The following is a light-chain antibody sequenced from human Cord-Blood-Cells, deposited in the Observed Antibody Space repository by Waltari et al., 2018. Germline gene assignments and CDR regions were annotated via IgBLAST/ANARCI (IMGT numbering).Light chain of an antibody. CDR3: QQRSNWPPIT. J-gene: IGKJ5*01. Sequence: EIVLTQSPATLSLSPGERATLSCRASQSVSSYLAWYQQKPGQAPSLLIYDASNRATGIPARFSGSGSGTDFTLTLSSLEPEDFAVYYCQQRSNWPPITFGQGTRLEIK. CDR2: DAS. CDR1: QSVSSY. V-gene: IGKV3-11*01.